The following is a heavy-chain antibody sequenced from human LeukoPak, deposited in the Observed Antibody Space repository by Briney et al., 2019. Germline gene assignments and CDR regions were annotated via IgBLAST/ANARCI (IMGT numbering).Heavy chain of an antibody. D-gene: IGHD1-26*01. CDR1: GGTFSSYA. CDR2: IIPIFGTA. J-gene: IGHJ4*02. V-gene: IGHV1-69*13. CDR3: ASLRAKWELGGY. Sequence: RASVKVSCKASGGTFSSYAISWVRQAPGQGLEWMGGIIPIFGTANYAQKFQGRVTITADESTSTAYMELSSLRSEDTAVYYCASLRAKWELGGYWGQGTLVTVSS.